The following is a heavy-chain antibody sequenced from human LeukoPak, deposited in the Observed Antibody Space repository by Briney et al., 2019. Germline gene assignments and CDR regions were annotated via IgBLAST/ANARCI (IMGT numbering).Heavy chain of an antibody. CDR1: GYSISSYY. D-gene: IGHD6-13*01. J-gene: IGHJ4*02. CDR3: ASRRMYSSSWYYEDY. CDR2: IYYSRST. Sequence: SGTLSLTCAVSGYSISSYYWGWIRQPPGKGLEWVGYIYYSRSTNYNPSLKSRVTISVDTSKNQFSLKLSSVTAADTAVYYCASRRMYSSSWYYEDYWGQGTLVTVSS. V-gene: IGHV4-59*01.